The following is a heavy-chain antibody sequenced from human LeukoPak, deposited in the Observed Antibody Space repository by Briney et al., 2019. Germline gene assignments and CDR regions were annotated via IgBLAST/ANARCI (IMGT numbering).Heavy chain of an antibody. CDR2: ITSSSGFI. D-gene: IGHD4-17*01. CDR1: GFTFSTYA. CDR3: ARYGDYFGDY. V-gene: IGHV3-21*01. J-gene: IGHJ4*02. Sequence: PGGPLRLSCAASGFTFSTYAMNWVRQAPGKGLEWVSFITSSSGFIYYSDSVKGRFTISRDNAKNSLYLHMNSLRAEDTAVYYCARYGDYFGDYWGQGALVTVSS.